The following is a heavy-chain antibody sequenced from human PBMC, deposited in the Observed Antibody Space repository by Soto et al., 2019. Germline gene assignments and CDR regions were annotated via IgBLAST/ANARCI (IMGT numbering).Heavy chain of an antibody. V-gene: IGHV1-69*06. J-gene: IGHJ4*02. D-gene: IGHD2-2*02. Sequence: QVQLVQSGAEVMTPGSSLKVFCAVSGSRFSNYVISWVRQAPGDGLEWLGRIIPIFNTTQYAQKFQGRVTITADKSTNTASLELSSLTSDDTAVYYCAREGRGKKAGYNGLVSLGYWGQGTLVTVSS. CDR1: GSRFSNYV. CDR3: AREGRGKKAGYNGLVSLGY. CDR2: IIPIFNTT.